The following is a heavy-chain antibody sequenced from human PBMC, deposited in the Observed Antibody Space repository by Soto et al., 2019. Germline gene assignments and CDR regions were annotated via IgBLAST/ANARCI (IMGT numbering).Heavy chain of an antibody. CDR1: GGSISSSSYY. CDR2: IYYSGST. Sequence: SETLSLTCTVSGGSISSSSYYWGWIRQPPGKGLEWIGSIYYSGSTYYNPSLKSRVTISVDTSKNQFSLKRSSVTAADTAVYYCAKSPFSGWYHNYYYGMDVWGQGTTVTVSS. J-gene: IGHJ6*02. CDR3: AKSPFSGWYHNYYYGMDV. D-gene: IGHD6-19*01. V-gene: IGHV4-39*01.